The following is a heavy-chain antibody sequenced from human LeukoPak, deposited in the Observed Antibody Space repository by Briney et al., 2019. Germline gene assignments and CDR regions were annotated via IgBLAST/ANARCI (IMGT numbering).Heavy chain of an antibody. D-gene: IGHD3-10*01. CDR1: GFTFSSYW. CDR3: ARALRPLWFGQRPWFDP. J-gene: IGHJ5*02. Sequence: GRSLRLSCAASGFTFSSYWMSWVRQAPGKGLEWVANIKQDGSEKYYVDSVKGRFTISRDNAKNSLYLQMNSLRAEDTAVYYCARALRPLWFGQRPWFDPWGQGTLVTVSS. CDR2: IKQDGSEK. V-gene: IGHV3-7*01.